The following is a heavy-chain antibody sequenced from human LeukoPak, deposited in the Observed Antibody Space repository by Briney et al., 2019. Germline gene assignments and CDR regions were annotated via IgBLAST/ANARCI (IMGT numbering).Heavy chain of an antibody. CDR1: GFTFSSCW. Sequence: GGSLRLSCAASGFTFSSCWMNWVRQTPGKGLEWVANIKQDGSERHYVDSVNDRFTISRDNAGNSLFLQMNSLRAEDTAIYYCASDVSGKPFVYWGQGVPVTVSS. V-gene: IGHV3-7*01. CDR2: IKQDGSER. J-gene: IGHJ4*02. CDR3: ASDVSGKPFVY.